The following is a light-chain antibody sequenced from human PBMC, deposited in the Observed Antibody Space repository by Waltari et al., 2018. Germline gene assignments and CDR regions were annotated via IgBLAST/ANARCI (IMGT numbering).Light chain of an antibody. J-gene: IGLJ2*01. V-gene: IGLV2-8*01. CDR2: LVT. Sequence: QSALTQPPSASGSPGQTVTISCAGTSSDVGSSDYVSWYQKHPGQAPKLLIYLVTKRPLGVRKRFMGSKTVNTAVLTVSGLQAEDEADFYCSSNAGINNFVFGGGTKLTVL. CDR3: SSNAGINNFV. CDR1: SSDVGSSDY.